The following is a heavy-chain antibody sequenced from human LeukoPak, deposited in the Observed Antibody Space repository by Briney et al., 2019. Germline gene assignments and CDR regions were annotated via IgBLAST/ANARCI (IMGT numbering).Heavy chain of an antibody. V-gene: IGHV3-30-3*01. Sequence: GGSLRLSCAASGFTFSSYAMHWVRQAPGKGLEWVAVISYDGSNKYYADPVKGRSTISRDNSKNTLYLQMNSLRAEDTAVYYCARDYYDSSGYYEYWGQGTLVTVSS. CDR2: ISYDGSNK. J-gene: IGHJ4*02. CDR1: GFTFSSYA. CDR3: ARDYYDSSGYYEY. D-gene: IGHD3-22*01.